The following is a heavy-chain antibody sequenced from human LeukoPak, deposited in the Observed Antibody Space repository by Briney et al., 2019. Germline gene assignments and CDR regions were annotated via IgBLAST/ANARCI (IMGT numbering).Heavy chain of an antibody. J-gene: IGHJ4*02. CDR2: ISWNSGSI. V-gene: IGHV3-9*01. D-gene: IGHD4-17*01. CDR3: ARLESGLYTVTAYWFDY. Sequence: PGRSLRLSCAASGFTFDDYAMHWVRQAPGKGLEWVSGISWNSGSIGYADSVRSHFTIFRDNARNSLYLQMSSPSAEDTAVYYCARLESGLYTVTAYWFDYWGQGTLVTVSS. CDR1: GFTFDDYA.